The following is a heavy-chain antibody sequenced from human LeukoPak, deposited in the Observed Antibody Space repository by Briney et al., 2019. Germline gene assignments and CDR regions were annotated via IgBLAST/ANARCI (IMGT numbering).Heavy chain of an antibody. V-gene: IGHV5-51*01. Sequence: GESLKISCKGSGYSFTSYWIGWVRQMPGKGLEWMGIIYPGDSDTRYSPSFQGQVTISADKSISTAYLQRSSLKASDTAMYYCARPTHKTPHQLAIDYWGQGTLVTVSS. CDR1: GYSFTSYW. CDR3: ARPTHKTPHQLAIDY. D-gene: IGHD2-2*01. J-gene: IGHJ4*02. CDR2: IYPGDSDT.